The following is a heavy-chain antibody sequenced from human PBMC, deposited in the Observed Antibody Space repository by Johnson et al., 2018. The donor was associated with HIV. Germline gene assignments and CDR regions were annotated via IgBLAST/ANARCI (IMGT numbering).Heavy chain of an antibody. V-gene: IGHV3-11*04. CDR2: ISSSGSSI. Sequence: QVQLVESGGGLVQPGGSLRLSCAASGFTFSDYFMSWIRQAPGKGLECISYISSSGSSIYYTDSLKGRFTILRDNAKNSLYLQMNSLKAEDTGVYYCARDSTPWGVGNYGADNDAFDIWGQGTMVTVSS. J-gene: IGHJ3*02. CDR1: GFTFSDYF. D-gene: IGHD4/OR15-4a*01. CDR3: ARDSTPWGVGNYGADNDAFDI.